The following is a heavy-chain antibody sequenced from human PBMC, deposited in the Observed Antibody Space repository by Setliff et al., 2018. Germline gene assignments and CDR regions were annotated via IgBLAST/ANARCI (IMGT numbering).Heavy chain of an antibody. V-gene: IGHV1-69*10. CDR3: ARTYYDLLTGRPERNWFDS. CDR1: GGTFSSYA. Sequence: SVKVSCKASGGTFSSYAISWVRQAPGQGLEWMGGIIPILGNTKYSQKFQGRATITRDMTANTAYMELSSLRSEDTAMYYCARTYYDLLTGRPERNWFDSWGQGTLVTVSS. J-gene: IGHJ5*01. CDR2: IIPILGNT. D-gene: IGHD3-9*01.